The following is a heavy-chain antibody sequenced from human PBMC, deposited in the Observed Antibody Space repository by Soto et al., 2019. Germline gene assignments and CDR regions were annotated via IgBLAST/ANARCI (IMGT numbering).Heavy chain of an antibody. D-gene: IGHD3-10*01. Sequence: SETLSLTCTVSGGSIGSSRYYWGWIRQPPGKGLEWIGSIYYSGRTYYNPCLKSRFTISEDTSKNQFTLQMSSVTAAAAAVYYCAREEMGRDDFDIWGQGTMVTVSS. CDR2: IYYSGRT. V-gene: IGHV4-39*06. CDR1: GGSIGSSRYY. J-gene: IGHJ3*02. CDR3: AREEMGRDDFDI.